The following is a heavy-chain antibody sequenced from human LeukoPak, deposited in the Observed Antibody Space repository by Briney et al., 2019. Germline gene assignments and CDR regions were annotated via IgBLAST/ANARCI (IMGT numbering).Heavy chain of an antibody. D-gene: IGHD3-22*01. CDR3: ARMIASDAFDM. CDR1: GFTFRKYW. CDR2: IKEDGSEM. J-gene: IGHJ3*02. V-gene: IGHV3-7*01. Sequence: GGSLRLSCAVSGFTFRKYWMTWVRKAPGKELEWVANIKEDGSEMYFVDSVKGRFTIFRDNAKNSLSLQMNSLRAEDTAVYYCARMIASDAFDMWGQGTMVTISS.